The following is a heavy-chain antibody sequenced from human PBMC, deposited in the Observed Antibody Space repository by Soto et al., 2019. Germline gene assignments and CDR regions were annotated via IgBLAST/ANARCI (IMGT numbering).Heavy chain of an antibody. Sequence: SETLSLTCAVSGGSISSTNWWSWVRQPPGKGLEWIGEIYHSGSTNSNPSLKSRVTMSVDKSKNQFSLILNSVTAADPAVFYCARGQRLPFDYWGQGTLVTVSS. CDR2: IYHSGST. V-gene: IGHV4-4*02. J-gene: IGHJ4*02. CDR1: GGSISSTNW. D-gene: IGHD6-25*01. CDR3: ARGQRLPFDY.